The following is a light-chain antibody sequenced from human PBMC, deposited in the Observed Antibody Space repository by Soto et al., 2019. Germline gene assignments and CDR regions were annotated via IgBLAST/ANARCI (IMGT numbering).Light chain of an antibody. CDR2: EVT. V-gene: IGLV2-8*01. CDR3: SSYSGNNNVI. Sequence: QSALTQPPSASGSPGQSVTISCTGTSGDVGSYRFVSWYQQHPGKAPKLLIYEVTKRPSGVPDRFSASTSGNTASLTVSGLQAYYEADYCCSSYSGNNNVIFGGGTKLTVL. J-gene: IGLJ2*01. CDR1: SGDVGSYRF.